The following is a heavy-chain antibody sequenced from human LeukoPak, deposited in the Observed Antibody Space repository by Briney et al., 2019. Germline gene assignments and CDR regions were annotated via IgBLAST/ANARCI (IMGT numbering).Heavy chain of an antibody. J-gene: IGHJ4*02. Sequence: ASVKVSCKVSGYTLTELSMHWVRQAPGKGLEWMGGFDPEDGETIYAQKFQGRVTMTEDTSTDTAYMELSSLRSEDTAVYYCARARERFLEWLSPIDYWGQGTLVTVSS. D-gene: IGHD3-3*01. CDR3: ARARERFLEWLSPIDY. V-gene: IGHV1-24*01. CDR2: FDPEDGET. CDR1: GYTLTELS.